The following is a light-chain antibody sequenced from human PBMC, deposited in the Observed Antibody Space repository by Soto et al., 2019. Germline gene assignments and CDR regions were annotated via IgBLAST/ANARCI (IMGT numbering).Light chain of an antibody. V-gene: IGLV1-40*01. CDR2: ANN. J-gene: IGLJ3*02. CDR1: NSNIGGGYD. Sequence: QSVLTQPPSVSGAPGQTVTISCTGSNSNIGGGYDVHWYQQLPGTAPKLLIYANNNRPSGVPDRFSGSKSGTSASPAITGLQAEDEADYYCQSYDNSLNVVFGGGTKLTVL. CDR3: QSYDNSLNVV.